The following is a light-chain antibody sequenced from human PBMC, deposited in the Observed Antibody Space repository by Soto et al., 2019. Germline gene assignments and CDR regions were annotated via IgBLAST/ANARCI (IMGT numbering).Light chain of an antibody. CDR2: EVS. CDR3: SSYTGSSTYV. V-gene: IGLV2-14*01. Sequence: QSVLTQPASVSGSPGQSITISCTGTSSDVGGYRYVSWYQQHPGKAPKLIIYEVSNRPSGISDRFSGSKSANTASLTISGLQADDEADYYCSSYTGSSTYVFGTGTKLTVL. J-gene: IGLJ1*01. CDR1: SSDVGGYRY.